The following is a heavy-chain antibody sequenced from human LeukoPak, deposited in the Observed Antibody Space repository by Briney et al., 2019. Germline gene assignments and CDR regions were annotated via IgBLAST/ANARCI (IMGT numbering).Heavy chain of an antibody. Sequence: SQTLSLTCTVSGGSISSGDYYWSWIRQPPGKGLEWIGYIYYSGSTYYNPSLKSRVTISVDTSKNQFSLKLSSVTAADTAVYYCARVWVVVAARPYYFDYWGQGTLVTVSS. CDR2: IYYSGST. V-gene: IGHV4-30-4*01. D-gene: IGHD3-22*01. CDR1: GGSISSGDYY. CDR3: ARVWVVVAARPYYFDY. J-gene: IGHJ4*02.